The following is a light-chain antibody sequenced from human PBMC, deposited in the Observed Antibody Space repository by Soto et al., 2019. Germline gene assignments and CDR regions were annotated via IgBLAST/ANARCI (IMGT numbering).Light chain of an antibody. CDR1: QSVSSN. CDR2: DAS. V-gene: IGKV3-11*01. J-gene: IGKJ1*01. CDR3: QQGSTWPPWT. Sequence: EIVLTQSPATLSLSPGERATLSCRASQSVSSNLAWYQQKPGQAPKLLIYDASKRATGIPARFSGSGSGTDFTLTISSLEPXXXXAYYCQQGSTWPPWTFGQGTKVEIK.